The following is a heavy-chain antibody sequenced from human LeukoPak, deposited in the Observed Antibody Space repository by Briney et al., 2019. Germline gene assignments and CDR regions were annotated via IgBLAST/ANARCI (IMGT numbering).Heavy chain of an antibody. CDR3: AKDRHYGSGSYYRIYYFDY. CDR2: IRYDGSNK. Sequence: GGSLRLSCAASGFTFSSYGMHWVRQAPGKGLEWVAFIRYDGSNKYYADSVKGRFTISRDNSKNTLYLQMNSLRAEDTAVYYCAKDRHYGSGSYYRIYYFDYWGQGTLVTVSS. CDR1: GFTFSSYG. D-gene: IGHD3-10*01. J-gene: IGHJ4*02. V-gene: IGHV3-30*02.